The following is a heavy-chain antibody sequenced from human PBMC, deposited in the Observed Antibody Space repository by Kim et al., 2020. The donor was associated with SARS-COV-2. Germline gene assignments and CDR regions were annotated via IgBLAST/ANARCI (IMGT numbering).Heavy chain of an antibody. J-gene: IGHJ4*02. CDR2: INSDGTIT. Sequence: GGSLRLSCAASGFTFSTSWMHWVRQAPGKGLVWVSRINSDGTITAYADSVKGRFTISRDNAKNTLYLQMNSLRAEDTAVDYCAREAAPERRFAYWGQGTLVTVSS. CDR1: GFTFSTSW. CDR3: AREAAPERRFAY. D-gene: IGHD1-1*01. V-gene: IGHV3-74*01.